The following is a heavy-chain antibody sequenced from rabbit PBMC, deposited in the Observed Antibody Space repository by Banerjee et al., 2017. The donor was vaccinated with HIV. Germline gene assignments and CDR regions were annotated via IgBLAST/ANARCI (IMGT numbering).Heavy chain of an antibody. Sequence: QSLQVAGGDLVKPGASLTLTCTASAVSSSSTYYTCWGRQLPGKGLEWSGCINCGDGNTAYASWAKGRFTISKSSSTVTLKMTSLTAAETATYFCARAAYGGFKLWGPGTLVTVS. D-gene: IGHD3-1*01. V-gene: IGHV1S40*01. CDR1: AVSSSSTYY. CDR3: ARAAYGGFKL. CDR2: INCGDGNT. J-gene: IGHJ4*01.